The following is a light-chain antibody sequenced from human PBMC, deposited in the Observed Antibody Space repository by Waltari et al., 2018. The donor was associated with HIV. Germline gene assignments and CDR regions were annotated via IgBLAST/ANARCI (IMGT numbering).Light chain of an antibody. V-gene: IGLV1-47*01. Sequence: QSVLTQPPSDSGTPGQTVTIPCSGTTSTTDTEATYWYQQLPGTAPTLPIYRNYKRPSGVSDRFSFSKSGASASLVISGLRSEDEAHYYCVSYDSRLDERLFGGGTKLTVL. CDR2: RNY. CDR1: TSTTDTEA. J-gene: IGLJ3*02. CDR3: VSYDSRLDERL.